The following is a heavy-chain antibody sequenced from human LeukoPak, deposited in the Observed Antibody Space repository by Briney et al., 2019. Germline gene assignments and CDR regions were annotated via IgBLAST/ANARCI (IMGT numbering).Heavy chain of an antibody. V-gene: IGHV3-30-3*01. Sequence: GGSLRLSCAASVFTFSTYAMHWVRQAPGKGLEGVSVILYDGSNEHYTDSVRGRFTISRDNPKNTPWLQMNSLTADDTAVYYCARGEFSGLDYWGQGTLVTVSS. CDR3: ARGEFSGLDY. D-gene: IGHD5-12*01. CDR2: ILYDGSNE. CDR1: VFTFSTYA. J-gene: IGHJ4*02.